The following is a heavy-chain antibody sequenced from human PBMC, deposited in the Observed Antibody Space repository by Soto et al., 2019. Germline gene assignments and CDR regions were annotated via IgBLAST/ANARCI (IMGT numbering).Heavy chain of an antibody. CDR2: IYYSGST. Sequence: PSETLSLTCTVSGGSISSGGYYWSWIRQHPGKGLEWIGYIYYSGSTYYSPSLKSRVTISVDTSKNQFSLKLSSVTAADTAVYYCARDEFGSGYDLYWGQGTLVTVSS. V-gene: IGHV4-31*03. D-gene: IGHD5-12*01. J-gene: IGHJ4*02. CDR3: ARDEFGSGYDLY. CDR1: GGSISSGGYY.